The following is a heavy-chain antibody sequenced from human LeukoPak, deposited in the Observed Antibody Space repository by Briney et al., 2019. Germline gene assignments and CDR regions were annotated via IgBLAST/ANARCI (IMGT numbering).Heavy chain of an antibody. J-gene: IGHJ3*02. D-gene: IGHD1-20*01. V-gene: IGHV3-64*01. CDR3: ASLTGTTSGGDAFDI. Sequence: GGSLRLSCAASGFTFSNYAMHWVRQAPGKGLEFVSAISSNGGSTYYANSVKGRFTTSRDNSKNTLYLQMGSLRAEDMAVYYCASLTGTTSGGDAFDIWGQGTMVTVSS. CDR1: GFTFSNYA. CDR2: ISSNGGST.